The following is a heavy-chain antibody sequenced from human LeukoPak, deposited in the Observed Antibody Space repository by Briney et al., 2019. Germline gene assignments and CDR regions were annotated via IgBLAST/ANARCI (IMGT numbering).Heavy chain of an antibody. J-gene: IGHJ4*02. CDR1: GFTFSSYG. CDR2: IWYDGSNK. D-gene: IGHD3-22*01. Sequence: GGSLRLSCAASGFTFSSYGMHWVRQAPGKGLEWVAVIWYDGSNKYYADSVKGRFTISRDNSKNTLYLQMNSLRAEDTAVYYCARDRAYYYDSSGYYYFDHWGQGTLVTVSS. CDR3: ARDRAYYYDSSGYYYFDH. V-gene: IGHV3-33*01.